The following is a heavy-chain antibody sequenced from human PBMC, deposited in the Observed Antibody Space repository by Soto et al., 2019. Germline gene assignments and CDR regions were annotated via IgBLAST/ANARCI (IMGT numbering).Heavy chain of an antibody. CDR3: ASVLAATGWVDV. CDR2: INHSGST. CDR1: GGSFSGYY. J-gene: IGHJ6*04. V-gene: IGHV4-34*01. Sequence: SETLSLTCAVYGGSFSGYYWSWIRQPPGKGLEWIGEINHSGSTNYIPSLKSRLTISVDTSKNQFALKLSSVTAADTAVYYCASVLAATGWVDVWGKGTTVTVSS. D-gene: IGHD6-13*01.